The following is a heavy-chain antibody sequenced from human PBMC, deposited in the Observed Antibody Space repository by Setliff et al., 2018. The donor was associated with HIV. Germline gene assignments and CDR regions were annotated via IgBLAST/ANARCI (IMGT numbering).Heavy chain of an antibody. J-gene: IGHJ3*02. D-gene: IGHD5-18*01. Sequence: PSETLSLTCTVSGGPLSSYYWNWIRQPPGKGLEWIGDIDYRGSTNYNPSLQSRVIISADTSKNQFSLKLSSVTAADTAVYYCATPHPHSGNMYGYYAFDIWGQGTVVTVSS. CDR3: ATPHPHSGNMYGYYAFDI. CDR1: GGPLSSYY. V-gene: IGHV4-59*01. CDR2: IDYRGST.